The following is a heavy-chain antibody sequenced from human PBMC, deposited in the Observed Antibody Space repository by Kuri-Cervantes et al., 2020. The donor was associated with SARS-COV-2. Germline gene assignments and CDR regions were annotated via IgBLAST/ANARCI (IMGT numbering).Heavy chain of an antibody. CDR2: INQSGGT. V-gene: IGHV4-34*01. CDR1: GGSFNNYY. CDR3: ARGLVAVVPSPILGLGPHYFSYHLDV. Sequence: GSLRLSCAVYGGSFNNYYWSWIRQPPGKGLEWIGDINQSGGTNHSPSLKSRVIISTDTSRNQVSLKLRSVTAADTAVYYCARGLVAVVPSPILGLGPHYFSYHLDVWGQGTTVTVSS. J-gene: IGHJ6*02. D-gene: IGHD2-2*01.